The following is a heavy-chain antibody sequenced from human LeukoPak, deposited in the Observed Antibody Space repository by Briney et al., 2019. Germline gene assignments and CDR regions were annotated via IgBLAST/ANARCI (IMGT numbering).Heavy chain of an antibody. CDR3: ARHEGRSSSWDYFDY. J-gene: IGHJ4*02. V-gene: IGHV4-39*01. CDR1: GGSISSSYYY. Sequence: KPSETLSLTCTVSGGSISSSYYYWGWIRQTPGKGLEWIGSMSYGGNTYYNPSLESRVTLSVDTSKNQFSLKLSFVTAADTAVYYCARHEGRSSSWDYFDYWGQGTLVTVSS. D-gene: IGHD6-13*01. CDR2: MSYGGNT.